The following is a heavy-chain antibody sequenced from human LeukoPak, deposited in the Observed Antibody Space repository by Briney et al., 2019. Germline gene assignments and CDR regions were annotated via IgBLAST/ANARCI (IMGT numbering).Heavy chain of an antibody. CDR1: GYTFTSYG. J-gene: IGHJ4*02. Sequence: GASVKVSCKASGYTFTSYGISWVRQAPGQGLEWMGWISAYNGNTNYAQKLQGRVTMTTDTSTSTAYMELRSLRSDDTAVYYCARDEFMGDILTGYSGLRIFDYWGQGTLVTVSS. CDR2: ISAYNGNT. CDR3: ARDEFMGDILTGYSGLRIFDY. D-gene: IGHD3-9*01. V-gene: IGHV1-18*01.